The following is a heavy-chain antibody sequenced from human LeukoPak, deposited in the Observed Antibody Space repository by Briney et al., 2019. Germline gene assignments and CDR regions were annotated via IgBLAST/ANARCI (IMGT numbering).Heavy chain of an antibody. CDR2: IYYSGST. D-gene: IGHD5-18*01. Sequence: PSETLSLTCTVSGGSISSYYWSWIRQPPGKGLEWIGYIYYSGSTNYNPSLKSRVTISVDTSKNQFSLKLSSVTAADTAVYYCARVGAWIQNWGQGTLVTVSS. CDR1: GGSISSYY. J-gene: IGHJ4*02. V-gene: IGHV4-59*12. CDR3: ARVGAWIQN.